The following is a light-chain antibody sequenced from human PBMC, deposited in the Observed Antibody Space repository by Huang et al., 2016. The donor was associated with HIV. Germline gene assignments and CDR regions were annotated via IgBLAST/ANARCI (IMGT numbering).Light chain of an antibody. V-gene: IGKV1-33*01. Sequence: IQMTQSPASLSASVGDRVTISCQASQDIRTYLNWYQQKPGKAPTLLIYGASNLETGVPSRFSGNGSGTDFSLTISSLQSEDIATYYCQQYDNLYTFGQGTKLEIK. CDR2: GAS. CDR3: QQYDNLYT. J-gene: IGKJ2*01. CDR1: QDIRTY.